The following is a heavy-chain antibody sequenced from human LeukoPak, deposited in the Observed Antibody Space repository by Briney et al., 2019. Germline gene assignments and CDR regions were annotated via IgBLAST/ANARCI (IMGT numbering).Heavy chain of an antibody. J-gene: IGHJ1*01. D-gene: IGHD1-20*01. CDR1: GGTFSSYA. V-gene: IGHV1-69*05. Sequence: ASVKVSCKASGGTFSSYAISWVRQAPGQGLEWMGGIIPIFGTANYAQKFQGRVTITTDESTSTAYMELSSLRSEDTAVYYCARGPPDITGTAEYFQHWGQGTLVTVSS. CDR2: IIPIFGTA. CDR3: ARGPPDITGTAEYFQH.